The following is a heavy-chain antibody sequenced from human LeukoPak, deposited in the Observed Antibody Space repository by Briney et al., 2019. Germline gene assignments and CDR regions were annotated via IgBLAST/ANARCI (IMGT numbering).Heavy chain of an antibody. D-gene: IGHD3-10*01. CDR3: ARDGSGSYYFDY. J-gene: IGHJ4*02. CDR2: ISYDGSDK. Sequence: GGSLRLSCAASGFTFSSYGMHWVRQAPGKGLEWVAVISYDGSDKYYADSVKGRFTISRDNSKNTLHLQMISLRAEDTAVYYCARDGSGSYYFDYWGQGTLVTVSS. CDR1: GFTFSSYG. V-gene: IGHV3-30*03.